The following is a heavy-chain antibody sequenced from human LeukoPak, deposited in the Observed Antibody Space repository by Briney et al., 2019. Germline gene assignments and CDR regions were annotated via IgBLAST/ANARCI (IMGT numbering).Heavy chain of an antibody. CDR1: GFPFSSYA. V-gene: IGHV3-23*01. Sequence: GSLSLSCAASGFPFSSYAMSWVRQAPGKGLEWVSAIIGSGGSTYYADSVKGRFTISRDNSKNTLYLQMNSLRAEDTAVYYCAKKHYYDSSGYYYGEGFDYWGQGTLVTVSS. CDR2: IIGSGGST. D-gene: IGHD3-22*01. J-gene: IGHJ4*02. CDR3: AKKHYYDSSGYYYGEGFDY.